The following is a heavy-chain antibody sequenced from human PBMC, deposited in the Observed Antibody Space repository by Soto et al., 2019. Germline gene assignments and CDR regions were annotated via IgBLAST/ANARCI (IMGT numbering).Heavy chain of an antibody. D-gene: IGHD3-16*01. J-gene: IGHJ4*02. Sequence: ILSCSASGFSFRDHYMTWIRQAPGKGLELLSYISPGGDITNYVDSVKGRFTISRDNAKNSLFLHMNSLRAEDTAVYYCTRDPRITDFWGQGTLVTVSS. CDR2: ISPGGDIT. CDR1: GFSFRDHY. CDR3: TRDPRITDF. V-gene: IGHV3-11*01.